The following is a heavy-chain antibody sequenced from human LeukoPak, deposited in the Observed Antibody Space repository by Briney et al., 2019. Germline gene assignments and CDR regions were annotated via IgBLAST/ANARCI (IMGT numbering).Heavy chain of an antibody. CDR3: TRDEGATVATYRFDF. Sequence: PGGSVRLSCEASGFDFSNYCMSWVRQAPGKGLEWLANIKYDGSYTYYVDSLNGRFTISRDNAKNSLYLQMSSLRADDTAVYYCTRDEGATVATYRFDFWGQGTLVTVSS. V-gene: IGHV3-7*01. D-gene: IGHD4-23*01. CDR2: IKYDGSYT. J-gene: IGHJ4*02. CDR1: GFDFSNYC.